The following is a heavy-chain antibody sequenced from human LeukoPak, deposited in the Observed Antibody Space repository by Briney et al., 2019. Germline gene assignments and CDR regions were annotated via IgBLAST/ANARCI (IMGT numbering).Heavy chain of an antibody. J-gene: IGHJ2*01. CDR3: ASLLTGDPDWYFDL. CDR2: IYYSGST. V-gene: IGHV4-39*01. D-gene: IGHD7-27*01. CDR1: GGSISSSSYY. Sequence: SETLSLTRTVSGGSISSSSYYWGWIRQPPGKGLEWIGSIYYSGSTYYNPSLKSRVTISVDTSKNQFSLKLSSVTAADTAVYYCASLLTGDPDWYFDLWGRGTLVTVSS.